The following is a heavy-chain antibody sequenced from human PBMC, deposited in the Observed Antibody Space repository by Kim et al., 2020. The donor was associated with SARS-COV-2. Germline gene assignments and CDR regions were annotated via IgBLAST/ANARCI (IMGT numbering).Heavy chain of an antibody. CDR1: GGSFSSYY. D-gene: IGHD3-22*01. J-gene: IGHJ4*02. CDR2: INHSGST. V-gene: IGHV4-34*01. Sequence: SETLSLTCAVYGGSFSSYYWNWIRQPPGKGLEWIGKINHSGSTDYNPYLKSRLTISIDTSKNQFSLKLNSVTAADTAVYYCARGDTYFYDSGGYYPLLFDFWGEGTLVTVSS. CDR3: ARGDTYFYDSGGYYPLLFDF.